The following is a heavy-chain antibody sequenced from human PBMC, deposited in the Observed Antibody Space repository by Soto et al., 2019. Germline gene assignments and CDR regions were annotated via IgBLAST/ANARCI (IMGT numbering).Heavy chain of an antibody. Sequence: GGSLRLSCAASGFTFSSYAIHWVRQAPGKGLEWVAVISYDGSNKYYADSVKGRFTISRDNSKNTLYLQMNSLRAEDTAVYYCARDPWFGEFEAPYYGMDLWGQGTTVTVPS. CDR2: ISYDGSNK. D-gene: IGHD3-10*01. CDR3: ARDPWFGEFEAPYYGMDL. V-gene: IGHV3-30-3*01. CDR1: GFTFSSYA. J-gene: IGHJ6*02.